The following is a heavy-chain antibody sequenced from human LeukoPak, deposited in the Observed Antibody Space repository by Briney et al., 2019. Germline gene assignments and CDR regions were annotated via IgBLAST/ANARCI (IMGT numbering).Heavy chain of an antibody. Sequence: ASVKVSCKASGYTFTGYYMHWVRQAPGQGLEWMGRINPNSGGTNYAQKFQGRVTMTRDTSISTAYMELGRLRSDDTAVYYCARGLVVPAAPSMGWFDPWGQGTLVTVSS. CDR2: INPNSGGT. CDR3: ARGLVVPAAPSMGWFDP. D-gene: IGHD2-2*01. J-gene: IGHJ5*02. V-gene: IGHV1-2*06. CDR1: GYTFTGYY.